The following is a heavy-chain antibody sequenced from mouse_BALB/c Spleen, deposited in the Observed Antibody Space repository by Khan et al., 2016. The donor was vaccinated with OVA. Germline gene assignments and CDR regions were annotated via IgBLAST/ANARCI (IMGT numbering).Heavy chain of an antibody. V-gene: IGHV1-7*01. CDR1: GYTFTSYW. Sequence: QVQLKESGAELAKPGASVKMSCKASGYTFTSYWVHWVKQRPGQGLEWIGYINHSSNYTEYNQNFKDKATLTADKSSSTADMQLSSLTSEDSAVYYCARDRIDYWGQGTTLTVSS. J-gene: IGHJ2*01. CDR3: ARDRIDY. CDR2: INHSSNYT.